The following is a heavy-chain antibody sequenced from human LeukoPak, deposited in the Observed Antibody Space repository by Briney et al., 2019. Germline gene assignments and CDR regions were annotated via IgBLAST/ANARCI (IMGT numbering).Heavy chain of an antibody. D-gene: IGHD5-12*01. CDR2: IYTSGST. J-gene: IGHJ3*02. CDR1: GGSISSYY. V-gene: IGHV4-4*07. CDR3: ATDVEAIDAFDI. Sequence: SETLSLTCTVSGGSISSYYWSWIRQPAGKGLEWIGRIYTSGSTNYNPSLKSRVTISVDTSKNQFSLKLSSVTAADTAVYYCATDVEAIDAFDIWGQGTMVTVSS.